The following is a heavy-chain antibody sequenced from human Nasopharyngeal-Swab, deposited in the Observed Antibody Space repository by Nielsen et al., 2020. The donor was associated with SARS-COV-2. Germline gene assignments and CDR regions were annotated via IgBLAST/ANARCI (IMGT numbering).Heavy chain of an antibody. CDR3: AKGFGPYVTAADY. CDR1: GFIFGSYA. CDR2: VYSGGSGI. J-gene: IGHJ4*02. D-gene: IGHD2-21*02. Sequence: GGSLRLSCAASGFIFGSYAMSWVRQAPGKGLEWVSRVYSGGSGIRYADSVRGRFTIPRDDSKNTVYLQMNGLRAEDTALYYCAKGFGPYVTAADYWGQGTLVTVSS. V-gene: IGHV3-23*03.